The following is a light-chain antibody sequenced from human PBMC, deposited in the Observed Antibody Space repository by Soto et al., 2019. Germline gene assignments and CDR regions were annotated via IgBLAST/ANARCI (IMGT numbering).Light chain of an antibody. Sequence: EIVLTQSPATLSLSPGERATLSCRASQTISSIYLAWYQHKPGQAPRLLIYDASTGATGIPDRFSGSGSGTDFTLTISRLEPEDFAVYYCQQYNTSPSLTFGGGTKVEIK. V-gene: IGKV3-20*01. CDR2: DAS. CDR1: QTISSIY. CDR3: QQYNTSPSLT. J-gene: IGKJ4*01.